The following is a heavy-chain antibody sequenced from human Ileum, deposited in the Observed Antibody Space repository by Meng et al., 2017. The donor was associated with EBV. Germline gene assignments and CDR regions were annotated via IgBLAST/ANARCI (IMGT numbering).Heavy chain of an antibody. CDR3: ARGFYTYGSSCFDY. D-gene: IGHD6-13*01. CDR2: INHSGST. V-gene: IGHV4-34*01. CDR1: GGTFSGYY. J-gene: IGHJ4*02. Sequence: QVQLQQCGGGLLNPSETLSLPCAVYGGTFSGYYWTWNRQPPGKGLEWSGEINHSGSTNYNPSLKSRVTISVDKNQFSLKLSSVTAADTAVYYCARGFYTYGSSCFDYWGQGTLVTVSS.